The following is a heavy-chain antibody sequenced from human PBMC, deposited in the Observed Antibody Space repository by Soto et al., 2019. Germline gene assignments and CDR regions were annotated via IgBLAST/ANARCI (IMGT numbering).Heavy chain of an antibody. J-gene: IGHJ4*02. D-gene: IGHD3-22*01. Sequence: SETLSLTCTVSGGSISSYYWSWIRQPAGKGLEWIGRIYTSGSTNYNPSLKSRVTMSVDTSKNQFSLKLSSVTAADTAVYYCARGIYYYDSSGNPGTFDYWGQGTLVTVS. CDR3: ARGIYYYDSSGNPGTFDY. CDR2: IYTSGST. CDR1: GGSISSYY. V-gene: IGHV4-4*07.